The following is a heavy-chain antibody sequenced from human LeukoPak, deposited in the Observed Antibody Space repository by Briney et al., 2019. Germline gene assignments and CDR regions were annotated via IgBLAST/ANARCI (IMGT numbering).Heavy chain of an antibody. CDR1: GFTFSSYA. CDR3: AKDLEQWLSKNYYYYMDV. CDR2: ISGSGGST. Sequence: GGSLRLSCAASGFTFSSYAMSWVRQAPGKGLEWVSAISGSGGSTYYADSVKGRFTISRDNSKNTLYLRMNSLRAEDTAVYYCAKDLEQWLSKNYYYYMDVWGKGTTVTVSS. J-gene: IGHJ6*03. V-gene: IGHV3-23*01. D-gene: IGHD6-19*01.